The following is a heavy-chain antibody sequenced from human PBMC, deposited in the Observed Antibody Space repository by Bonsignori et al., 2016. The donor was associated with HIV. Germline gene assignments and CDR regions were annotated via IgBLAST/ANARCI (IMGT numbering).Heavy chain of an antibody. V-gene: IGHV4-61*02. D-gene: IGHD2-15*01. CDR1: GGSISSGSYY. J-gene: IGHJ3*02. Sequence: SETLSLTCTVSGGSISSGSYYWSLGSGSRRKGLEWIGRIYTSGSTNYNPSLKSRVTISVDTSKNQFSLKLSSVTAADTAVYYCARERVVVAATPIDAFDIWGQGTMVTVSS. CDR2: IYTSGST. CDR3: ARERVVVAATPIDAFDI.